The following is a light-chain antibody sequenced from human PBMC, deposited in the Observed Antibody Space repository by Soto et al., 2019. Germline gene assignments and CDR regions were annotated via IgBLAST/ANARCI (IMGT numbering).Light chain of an antibody. J-gene: IGKJ2*01. CDR3: QQSSSSPIYT. V-gene: IGKV1-39*01. CDR2: AAS. CDR1: QSIGNY. Sequence: GDRVTITCRASQSIGNYLNWYQQKPGEAPKLLIYAASSLQSGVPSRFSGRGSGTDFTLVISSLQPEDFATYYCQQSSSSPIYTFGQGTKLEIK.